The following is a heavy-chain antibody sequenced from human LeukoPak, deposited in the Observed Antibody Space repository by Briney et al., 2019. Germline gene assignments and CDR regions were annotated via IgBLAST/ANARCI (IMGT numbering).Heavy chain of an antibody. V-gene: IGHV4-39*07. Sequence: PSETLSLTCTVSGGSISSSSYYWGWIRQPPGKGLEWIGSIYYSGSTYYNPSLKSRVTISVDTSKNQFSLKLRSVTAADTAVYYCARGPGVYYFDYWGQGTLVTVSS. D-gene: IGHD2-8*01. J-gene: IGHJ4*02. CDR2: IYYSGST. CDR1: GGSISSSSYY. CDR3: ARGPGVYYFDY.